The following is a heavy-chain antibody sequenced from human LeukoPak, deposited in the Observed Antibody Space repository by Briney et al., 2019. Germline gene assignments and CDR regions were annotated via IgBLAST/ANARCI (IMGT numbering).Heavy chain of an antibody. Sequence: GGSLRLSCAASGFTFSNAWRSWVRQAPGKGLEWGVRIKSKTDGWTTDYAAPVKGRFTISRDDSKNTLYLQMNSLKTEDTAVYYCTTDMIVVVITGQDYWGQGTLVTVSS. J-gene: IGHJ4*02. CDR2: IKSKTDGWTT. CDR3: TTDMIVVVITGQDY. CDR1: GFTFSNAW. V-gene: IGHV3-15*01. D-gene: IGHD3-22*01.